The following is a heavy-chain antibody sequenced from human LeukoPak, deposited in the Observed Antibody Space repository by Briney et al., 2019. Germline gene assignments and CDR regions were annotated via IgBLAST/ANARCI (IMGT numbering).Heavy chain of an antibody. CDR3: AREVITIFGVVINAAVNDP. D-gene: IGHD3-3*01. V-gene: IGHV1-2*06. Sequence: ASVKVSCKASGYTFTGYYMHWVRQAPGQGLEWMGRINPNSGGTNYAQKFQGRVTMTRDTSIGTAYMELGRRRSDDTAVYYCAREVITIFGVVINAAVNDPWGQGTLVTVSS. CDR2: INPNSGGT. J-gene: IGHJ5*02. CDR1: GYTFTGYY.